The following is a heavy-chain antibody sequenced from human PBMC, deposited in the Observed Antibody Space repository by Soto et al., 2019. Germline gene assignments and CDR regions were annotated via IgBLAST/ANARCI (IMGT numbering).Heavy chain of an antibody. V-gene: IGHV4-28*01. Sequence: SETLSLTCGVSGSSISNDNWWVWIRQPPGKGLEWIGYIHHTGFTYSNPSLKSRLTISLDTSKNQFSLKLSSVTAADTALYYCARPEGGYGSGYSWFDPWGQGTRVTVSS. CDR2: IHHTGFT. J-gene: IGHJ5*02. D-gene: IGHD5-12*01. CDR3: ARPEGGYGSGYSWFDP. CDR1: GSSISNDNW.